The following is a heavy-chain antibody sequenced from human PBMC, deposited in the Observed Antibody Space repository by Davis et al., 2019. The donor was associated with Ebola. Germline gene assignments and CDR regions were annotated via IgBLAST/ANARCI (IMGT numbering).Heavy chain of an antibody. CDR3: ARDRGDGYTFDY. CDR2: INAGNGNA. V-gene: IGHV1-3*01. J-gene: IGHJ4*02. CDR1: GYTFTSYA. D-gene: IGHD5-24*01. Sequence: ASVKVSCKASGYTFTSYAMHWVRQAPGQRLEWMGWINAGNGNAKYSQKFQGRVTITRDTSASTAYMELSSLRSEDTAVYYCARDRGDGYTFDYWGQGTLVTVSS.